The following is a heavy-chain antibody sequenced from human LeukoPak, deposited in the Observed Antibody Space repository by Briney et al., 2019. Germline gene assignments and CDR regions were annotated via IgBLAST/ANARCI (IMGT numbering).Heavy chain of an antibody. CDR1: GFTFSSHE. J-gene: IGHJ4*02. D-gene: IGHD5-24*01. V-gene: IGHV3-48*03. CDR2: ISSGGNYR. Sequence: GGSRRLSCAASGFTFSSHEINWVRQAPGKGLEWVSYISSGGNYRYYADSVKGRFTISRDNARNSLYLQVNSLRAEDTAVYYCARGRNTYTFDNWGQGTLVTVSS. CDR3: ARGRNTYTFDN.